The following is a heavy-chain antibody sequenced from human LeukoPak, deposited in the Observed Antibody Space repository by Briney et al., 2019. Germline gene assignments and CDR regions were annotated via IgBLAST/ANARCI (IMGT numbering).Heavy chain of an antibody. Sequence: PGGSLRLSCAASGLTFSNYWMHWVRQAPGKGLVWVARINTDGGNTNYADSVKGRFTISRDNSKNTLYLQMNSLRAEDTAVYYCAKGRIYWGQGTLVTVSS. J-gene: IGHJ4*02. CDR1: GLTFSNYW. CDR2: INTDGGNT. V-gene: IGHV3-74*01. CDR3: AKGRIY. D-gene: IGHD2/OR15-2a*01.